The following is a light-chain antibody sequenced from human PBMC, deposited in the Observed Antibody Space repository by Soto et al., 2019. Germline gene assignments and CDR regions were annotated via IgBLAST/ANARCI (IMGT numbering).Light chain of an antibody. CDR1: SSNIGAGYD. J-gene: IGLJ1*01. Sequence: QPVLTQPPSVSGAPGQRVTVSCSGSSSNIGAGYDVHWYQQLPGTAPKLLIYANNNRPSGVPDRFSGSKSGTSASLAITGLQAEDEADYYCQSYDSTLSGYVFGTGTQLTVL. CDR3: QSYDSTLSGYV. V-gene: IGLV1-40*01. CDR2: ANN.